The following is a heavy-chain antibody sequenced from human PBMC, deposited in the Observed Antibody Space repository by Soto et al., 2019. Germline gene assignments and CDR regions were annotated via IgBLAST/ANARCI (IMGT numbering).Heavy chain of an antibody. D-gene: IGHD1-26*01. CDR3: ARSLMGGGWFDP. CDR2: IYYSGST. J-gene: IGHJ5*02. CDR1: GGSISSGGYY. Sequence: PSETLSLTCTVSGGSISSGGYYWSWIRQHPGKGLEWIGYIYYSGSTYYNPSLKSRVTISVDTSKNQFSLKLSSVTAADTAVYYCARSLMGGGWFDPWGPGTLVTVSS. V-gene: IGHV4-31*03.